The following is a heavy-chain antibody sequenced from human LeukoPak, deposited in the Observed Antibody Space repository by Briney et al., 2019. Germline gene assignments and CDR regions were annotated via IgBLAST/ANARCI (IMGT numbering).Heavy chain of an antibody. J-gene: IGHJ4*02. D-gene: IGHD3-22*01. CDR2: IYSGGST. CDR1: GFTVSSNY. Sequence: PGGSLRLSCAASGFTVSSNYMSWVRQAPGKGLEWVSVIYSGGSTYYADSVKGRFTISRDNSKNTLYLQMNSLRAEDTAVYYCAHVRGGSSGYYVLGAFDYWGQGTLVTVSS. V-gene: IGHV3-53*01. CDR3: AHVRGGSSGYYVLGAFDY.